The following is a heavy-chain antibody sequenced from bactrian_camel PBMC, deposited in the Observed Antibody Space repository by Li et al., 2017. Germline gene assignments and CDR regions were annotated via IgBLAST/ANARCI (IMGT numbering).Heavy chain of an antibody. CDR1: GFRYSVCS. D-gene: IGHD3*01. J-gene: IGHJ4*01. CDR2: IRSDGIT. CDR3: AARKPYGYCSASLGPISQWTY. V-gene: IGHV3S53*01. Sequence: QVQLVESGGGSVQAGGSLTLSCAGSGFRYSVCSMGWYRQAPGKERVVVSTIRSDGITSYADSVKGRFTISQDNAKDTVYLQMNSLKPEDTAMYYCAARKPYGYCSASLGPISQWTYWGQGTQVTVS.